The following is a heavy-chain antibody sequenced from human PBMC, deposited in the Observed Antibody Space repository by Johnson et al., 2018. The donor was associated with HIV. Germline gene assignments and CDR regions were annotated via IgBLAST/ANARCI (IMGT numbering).Heavy chain of an antibody. D-gene: IGHD2-15*01. CDR3: ARSRDCSGGSCPDGFDI. Sequence: QMQLVESGGGLVKPGGSLRLSCVASGFTFSDYYMTWIRQTPGKGLAWVSYIDSRGSIIYSADSVQGRFTISRDNAKNSLYLQMNSLRAEDAAVYYCARSRDCSGGSCPDGFDIWGQGTKVIVSS. J-gene: IGHJ3*02. CDR2: IDSRGSII. V-gene: IGHV3-11*04. CDR1: GFTFSDYY.